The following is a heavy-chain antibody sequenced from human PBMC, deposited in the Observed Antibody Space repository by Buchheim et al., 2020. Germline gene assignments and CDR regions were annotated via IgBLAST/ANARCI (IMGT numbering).Heavy chain of an antibody. V-gene: IGHV5-10-1*03. CDR3: ARTTYYDILTGYYELDY. CDR1: GYSFTSYW. Sequence: EVQLVQSGAEVKKPGESLRISCKGSGYSFTSYWISWVRQMPGKGLEWMGRIDPSDSYTNYSPSFQGHVTISADKSISTAYPQWSSLKASDTAMYYCARTTYYDILTGYYELDYWGQGTL. J-gene: IGHJ4*02. CDR2: IDPSDSYT. D-gene: IGHD3-9*01.